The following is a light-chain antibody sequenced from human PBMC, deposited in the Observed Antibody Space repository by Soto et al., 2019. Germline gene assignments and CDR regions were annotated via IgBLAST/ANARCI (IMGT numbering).Light chain of an antibody. V-gene: IGLV2-23*02. CDR2: DVN. CDR1: RSDVGGYNH. CDR3: CSYAGSSTWV. Sequence: QSALTQPASVSGSPGQSITISCTGTRSDVGGYNHVSWYQQHPGKAPKLMIYDVNKRPSGVSNHFSGSKSGNTASLTISGLQVEEEADYYCCSYAGSSTWVFGVGTKLTVL. J-gene: IGLJ3*02.